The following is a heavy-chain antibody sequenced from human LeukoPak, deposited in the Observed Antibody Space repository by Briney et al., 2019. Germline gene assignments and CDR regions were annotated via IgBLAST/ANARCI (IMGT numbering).Heavy chain of an antibody. Sequence: SVTVSFKASVCTFSSYAISWVRQAPGQGLEWMGGIISIFGTANYAQKFQGRVTLTADESTSTAYMELSSMRSEDTAVYYCARASPYYDILTGYPTDAFDIWGQGTMVTVSS. CDR3: ARASPYYDILTGYPTDAFDI. CDR2: IISIFGTA. V-gene: IGHV1-69*13. J-gene: IGHJ3*02. D-gene: IGHD3-9*01. CDR1: VCTFSSYA.